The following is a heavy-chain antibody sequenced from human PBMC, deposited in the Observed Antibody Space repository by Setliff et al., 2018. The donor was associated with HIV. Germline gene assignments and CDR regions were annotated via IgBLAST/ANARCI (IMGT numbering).Heavy chain of an antibody. J-gene: IGHJ4*02. CDR3: TREGRGDPAMATTRIDY. V-gene: IGHV4-39*02. Sequence: SETLSLTCSVSGDSISSGSYFWGWIRQTPGKGLEWIGNIYYTGFAYYNPSLKSRVTISLDTPKTHFFLNLTSVTDADTAVYFCTREGRGDPAMATTRIDYWGQGKLVTSPQ. CDR1: GDSISSGSYF. D-gene: IGHD1-1*01. CDR2: IYYTGFA.